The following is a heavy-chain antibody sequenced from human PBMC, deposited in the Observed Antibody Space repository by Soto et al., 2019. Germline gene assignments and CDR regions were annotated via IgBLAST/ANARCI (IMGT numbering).Heavy chain of an antibody. J-gene: IGHJ3*02. CDR2: IYHVGST. CDR3: ARVLGNDAFDI. V-gene: IGHV4-4*02. CDR1: GGSISSSNW. D-gene: IGHD3-3*02. Sequence: SETLSLTCAVSGGSISSSNWWSWVRQPPGKGLEWIGEIYHVGSTNYNPSLKSRVTISVDKSKNQFSLKPSSVTAADMAVYYCARVLGNDAFDIWGQGTMVTVSS.